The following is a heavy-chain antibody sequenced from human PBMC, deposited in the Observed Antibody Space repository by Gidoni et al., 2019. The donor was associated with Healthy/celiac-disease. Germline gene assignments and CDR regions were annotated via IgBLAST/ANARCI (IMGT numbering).Heavy chain of an antibody. CDR2: IYSGGST. V-gene: IGHV3-66*01. D-gene: IGHD3-22*01. CDR1: GFTGSSNY. CDR3: ASYYYYSSGYWSRSVGFAY. J-gene: IGHJ4*02. Sequence: EVQLVESGGGVVQPGGSLRLSCAASGFTGSSNYMSWVRQAPGKGLEWVSVIYSGGSTYYADSGKGRFTIPRDNSKTTLFLQMTSLRAEDTAVYYCASYYYYSSGYWSRSVGFAYWGQGTLVTVSS.